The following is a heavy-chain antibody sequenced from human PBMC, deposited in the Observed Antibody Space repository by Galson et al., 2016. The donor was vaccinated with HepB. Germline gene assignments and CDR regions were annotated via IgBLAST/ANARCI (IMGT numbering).Heavy chain of an antibody. CDR1: GGSFSNYA. J-gene: IGHJ6*02. V-gene: IGHV1-69*13. CDR3: ARDSRIGVPSYYYAMDI. CDR2: IIPMLGTT. D-gene: IGHD6-19*01. Sequence: SVKVSCKASGGSFSNYAISWVRQAPGQGLEWVGGIIPMLGTTNYAQKFLGRVTITADESTSTAYMEINSLRSEDTAMFLCARDSRIGVPSYYYAMDIWGQGTTVTVSS.